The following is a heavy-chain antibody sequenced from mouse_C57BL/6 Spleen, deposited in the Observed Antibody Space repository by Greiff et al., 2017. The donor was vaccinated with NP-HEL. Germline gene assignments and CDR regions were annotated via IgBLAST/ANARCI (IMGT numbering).Heavy chain of an antibody. CDR2: IRSKSNNYAT. Sequence: EVKLMESGGGLVQPKGSLKLSCAASGFSFNTYAMNWVRQAPGKGLEWVARIRSKSNNYATYYADSVKDRFTISRDDSESMLYLRMNNLKTEDTAMYYCVRSLSSSMDYWGQGTSVTVSS. J-gene: IGHJ4*01. V-gene: IGHV10-1*01. CDR3: VRSLSSSMDY. CDR1: GFSFNTYA.